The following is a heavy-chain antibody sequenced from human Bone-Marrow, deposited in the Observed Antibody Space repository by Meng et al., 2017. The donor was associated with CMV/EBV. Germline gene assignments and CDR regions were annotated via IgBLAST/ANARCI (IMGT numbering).Heavy chain of an antibody. Sequence: GESLKISCAASGFTFSSYWMSWVRQAPGKGLEWVANIKQDGSEKYYADSVKGRFTISRGNAKNSLYLQMNSLRAEDTAVYYCARGDYDFWSGYSYGMDVWGQGTTVTVSS. CDR2: IKQDGSEK. V-gene: IGHV3-7*01. CDR3: ARGDYDFWSGYSYGMDV. D-gene: IGHD3-3*01. CDR1: GFTFSSYW. J-gene: IGHJ6*02.